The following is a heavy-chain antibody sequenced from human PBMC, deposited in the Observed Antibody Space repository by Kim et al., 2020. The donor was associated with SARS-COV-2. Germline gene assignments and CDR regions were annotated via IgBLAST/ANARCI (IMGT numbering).Heavy chain of an antibody. J-gene: IGHJ6*02. Sequence: GGSLRLSCAASGFTFSSYGMHWVRQAPGKGLEWVAVIWYDGSNKYYADSVKGRFTISRDNSKNTLYLQMNSLRAEDTAVYYCARVETGFYYYYYGMDVWGQGTMVTVSS. CDR3: ARVETGFYYYYYGMDV. CDR1: GFTFSSYG. CDR2: IWYDGSNK. V-gene: IGHV3-33*08.